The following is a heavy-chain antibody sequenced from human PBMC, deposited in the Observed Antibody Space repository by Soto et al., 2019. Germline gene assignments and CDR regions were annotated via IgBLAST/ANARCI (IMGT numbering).Heavy chain of an antibody. Sequence: QVQLVQSGDEVRKPGSSVQVSCKASGGTFYTYTFSWVRQAPGQGLEWMGSITPIYPTTNYAEKFQGRLTVTADGSTNTAYMELNSLTSDDTAVYYCARIPRYSFPTSDDLDSWGQGTLVTVSS. J-gene: IGHJ4*02. CDR2: ITPIYPTT. V-gene: IGHV1-69*15. CDR3: ARIPRYSFPTSDDLDS. CDR1: GGTFYTYT. D-gene: IGHD5-18*01.